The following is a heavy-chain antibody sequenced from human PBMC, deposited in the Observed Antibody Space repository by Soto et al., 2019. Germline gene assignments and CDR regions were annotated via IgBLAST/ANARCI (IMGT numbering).Heavy chain of an antibody. CDR2: ITSASDYI. CDR3: ARVGTGSSTPLDI. D-gene: IGHD3-9*01. CDR1: GFMFTRST. V-gene: IGHV3-21*01. Sequence: GGSLRLSCVASGFMFTRSTMNWVRQAPGKGLEWVSSITSASDYIFYADSVKGRFTISRDNAKNSLYLQMNSLRAEDTAAYYCARVGTGSSTPLDIWGQGTMVTVSS. J-gene: IGHJ3*02.